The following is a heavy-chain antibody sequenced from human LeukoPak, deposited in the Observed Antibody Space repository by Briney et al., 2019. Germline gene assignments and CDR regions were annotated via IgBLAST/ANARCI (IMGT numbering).Heavy chain of an antibody. CDR3: ARVGYGDYYFDY. CDR2: ISSSSSYI. D-gene: IGHD4-17*01. CDR1: GFTFSSYS. J-gene: IGHJ4*02. Sequence: PGGSLRLSCAASGFTFSSYSMNWVRQAPGKGLEWVSSISSSSSYIYYADSVKGRFTISRDNAKNSLYLQMNSLRAEDTAAYYCARVGYGDYYFDYWGQGTLVTVSS. V-gene: IGHV3-21*01.